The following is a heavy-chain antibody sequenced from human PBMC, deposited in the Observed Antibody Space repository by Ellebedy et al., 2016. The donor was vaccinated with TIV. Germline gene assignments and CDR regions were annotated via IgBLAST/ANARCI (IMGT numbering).Heavy chain of an antibody. CDR2: ISGTGYRR. J-gene: IGHJ4*02. Sequence: GESLKISCAASGFTLSNYAMSWVRQAPREGLQWVAAISGTGYRREYADSVKGRFTISRDNSKNTLYLQMNSLRAEDTAVYFCAFARKADYWGQGTLVTVSS. CDR3: AFARKADY. CDR1: GFTLSNYA. V-gene: IGHV3-23*01.